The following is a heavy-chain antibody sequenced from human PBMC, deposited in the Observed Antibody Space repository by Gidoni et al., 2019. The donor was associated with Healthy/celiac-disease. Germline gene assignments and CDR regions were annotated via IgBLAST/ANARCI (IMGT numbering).Heavy chain of an antibody. Sequence: QVQLQASGPGLVKPSETLSLTCTVSGGSISSYYWSWIRQPPGKGLEWIGYIYYSGSTNYNPSLKSRVTISVDTSKNQFPLKLSSVTAADTAVYYCARADHSSGYVWGQGTLVTVSS. CDR2: IYYSGST. CDR3: ARADHSSGYV. J-gene: IGHJ4*02. D-gene: IGHD3-22*01. CDR1: GGSISSYY. V-gene: IGHV4-59*01.